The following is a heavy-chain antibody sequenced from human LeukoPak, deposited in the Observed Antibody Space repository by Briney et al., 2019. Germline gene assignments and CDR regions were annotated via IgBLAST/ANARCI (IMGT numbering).Heavy chain of an antibody. V-gene: IGHV1-46*01. CDR3: ARGVSDFDWSTDYYYGMDV. J-gene: IGHJ6*02. CDR1: GYTFTGYY. D-gene: IGHD3-9*01. CDR2: INPSGGST. Sequence: ASVKVSCKASGYTFTGYYMHWVRQAPGQGLEWMGIINPSGGSTSYAQKFQGRVTMTRDTSTSTVYMELSSLRSEDTAVYYCARGVSDFDWSTDYYYGMDVWGQGTTVTVSS.